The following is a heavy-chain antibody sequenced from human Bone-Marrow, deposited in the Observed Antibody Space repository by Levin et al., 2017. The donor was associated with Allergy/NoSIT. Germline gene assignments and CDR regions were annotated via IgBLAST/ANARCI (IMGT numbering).Heavy chain of an antibody. V-gene: IGHV3-33*06. CDR3: AKVGYCSSTSCSDFEN. Sequence: GESLKISCAASGLTLSSYGMQWVRQQPGKGLEWVAGLWYDGINRYYADSVKGRFTISRDNSKNTLFLQMNSLRVEDTAVYYCAKVGYCSSTSCSDFENWGQGTLVTVSS. J-gene: IGHJ4*02. D-gene: IGHD2-2*01. CDR1: GLTLSSYG. CDR2: LWYDGINR.